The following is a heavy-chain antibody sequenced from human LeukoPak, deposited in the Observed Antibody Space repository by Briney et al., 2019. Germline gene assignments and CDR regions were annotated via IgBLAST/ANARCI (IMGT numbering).Heavy chain of an antibody. Sequence: PGGPLRLSCEASGFSMSVYWMSWVRQAPGKGLEWVGNIKPDGSERNYVDSVKGRFTISRDNAKKSLYLQMSSLRAEDTAVYYCARDWGAYYHFFDYWGQGTLVTVSS. CDR3: ARDWGAYYHFFDY. D-gene: IGHD3-22*01. CDR2: IKPDGSER. CDR1: GFSMSVYW. J-gene: IGHJ4*02. V-gene: IGHV3-7*01.